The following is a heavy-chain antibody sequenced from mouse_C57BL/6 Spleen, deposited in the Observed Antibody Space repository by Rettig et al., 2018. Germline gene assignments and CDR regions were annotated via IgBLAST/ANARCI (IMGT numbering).Heavy chain of an antibody. V-gene: IGHV9-3*01. D-gene: IGHD2-3*01. CDR3: ARSGDGYYGWYFDV. CDR2: INTYSGVP. Sequence: QLVQSGPELKKPGETVKISCKASGYTFTTYGMSWVKQAPGKGLKWMGWINTYSGVPTYADDFKGRFAFSLETSASTAYLQINNLKNEDTATYFCARSGDGYYGWYFDVWGTGTTVTVSS. J-gene: IGHJ1*03. CDR1: GYTFTTYG.